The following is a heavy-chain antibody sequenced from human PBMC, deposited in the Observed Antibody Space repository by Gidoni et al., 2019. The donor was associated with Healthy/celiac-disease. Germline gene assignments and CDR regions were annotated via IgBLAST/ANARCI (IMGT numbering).Heavy chain of an antibody. V-gene: IGHV3-30-3*01. D-gene: IGHD2-2*01. CDR2: ISYDGSNK. J-gene: IGHJ6*03. Sequence: QVQLVASGGGVVQPGGFLRPSCAASGFTFSSYPMHSLHQAPGKGLEWGAVISYDGSNKYYADSVKGRFTISRDNSKNTLYLQMNSLRAEDTAVYYCARSYCSSTSCYDRLYYYYMDVWGKGTTVTVSS. CDR1: GFTFSSYP. CDR3: ARSYCSSTSCYDRLYYYYMDV.